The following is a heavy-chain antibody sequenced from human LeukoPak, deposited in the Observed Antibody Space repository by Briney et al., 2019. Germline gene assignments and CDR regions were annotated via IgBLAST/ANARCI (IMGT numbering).Heavy chain of an antibody. J-gene: IGHJ4*02. CDR1: GFTFSSYS. CDR2: ISSSSSYI. V-gene: IGHV3-21*01. CDR3: ARYSSSWYFIDY. D-gene: IGHD6-13*01. Sequence: PGGSLRLSCAASGFTFSSYSMNWVRQAPGKGLEWVSSISSSSSYIYYADSVKGRFTISRDNAKNSLYLQMTSLRAEDTAVYYCARYSSSWYFIDYWGQGTLVTVSS.